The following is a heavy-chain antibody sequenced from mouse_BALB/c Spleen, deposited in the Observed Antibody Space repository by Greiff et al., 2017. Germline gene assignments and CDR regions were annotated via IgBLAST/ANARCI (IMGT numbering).Heavy chain of an antibody. V-gene: IGHV1S127*01. CDR2: IDPSNSET. CDR1: GYTFTSYW. CDR3: AREVRRGTGDALDY. D-gene: IGHD3-3*01. J-gene: IGHJ4*01. Sequence: QVQLQQSGPELVRPGASVKMSCKASGYTFTSYWMHWVKQRPGQGLEWIGMIDPSNSETRFNQKFKDKATLNVDTSSTTASLQLSSLTSEDSAVYYCAREVRRGTGDALDYWGQGTSVTVSA.